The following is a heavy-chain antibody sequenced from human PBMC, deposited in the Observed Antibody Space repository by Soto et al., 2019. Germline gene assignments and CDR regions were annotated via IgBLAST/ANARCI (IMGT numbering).Heavy chain of an antibody. CDR3: TTGTSCYEMGFCDY. CDR2: IKSKTDGGTT. J-gene: IGHJ4*02. CDR1: GFTFSNAW. D-gene: IGHD2-2*01. V-gene: IGHV3-15*07. Sequence: GGSLRLSCAASGFTFSNAWMNWVRQAPGKGLEWVGRIKSKTDGGTTDYAAPVKGRFTISRDDSKNTLYLQMNSLKTEDTAVYYCTTGTSCYEMGFCDYWGQGTLVTVSS.